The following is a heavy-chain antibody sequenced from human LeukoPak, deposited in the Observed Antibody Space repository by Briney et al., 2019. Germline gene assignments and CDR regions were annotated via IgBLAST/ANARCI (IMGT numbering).Heavy chain of an antibody. CDR1: GYTFTSYA. CDR2: INAGNGNT. CDR3: ARASLRYCSSTSCPPGGDY. V-gene: IGHV1-3*01. J-gene: IGHJ4*02. D-gene: IGHD2-2*01. Sequence: APVKVSCKASGYTFTSYAMHWVRQAPGQRLEWIGWINAGNGNTKYSQKFQGRVTITRDTSASTAYMELSSLRSEDTAVYYCARASLRYCSSTSCPPGGDYWGQGTLVTVSS.